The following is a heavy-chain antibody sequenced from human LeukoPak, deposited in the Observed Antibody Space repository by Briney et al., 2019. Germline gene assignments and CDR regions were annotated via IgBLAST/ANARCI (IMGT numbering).Heavy chain of an antibody. V-gene: IGHV4-59*08. CDR3: TRQLTTVTRGGWFDP. CDR2: LFYTGRP. Sequence: SETLSLTCNVSGGSVTSFYWSWIRQSPGKGLEWIGDLFYTGRPNYNPSLKSRVSISADTSKNQFSLRLSSVTAADTAVYYCTRQLTTVTRGGWFDPWGQGTLVTVSS. D-gene: IGHD4-17*01. CDR1: GGSVTSFY. J-gene: IGHJ5*02.